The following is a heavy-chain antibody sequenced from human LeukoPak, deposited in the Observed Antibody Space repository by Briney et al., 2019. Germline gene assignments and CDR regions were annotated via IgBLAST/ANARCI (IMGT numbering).Heavy chain of an antibody. J-gene: IGHJ4*02. CDR1: GFTFTSYA. CDR3: AKFVGGPFDS. D-gene: IGHD3-16*01. V-gene: IGHV3-23*01. CDR2: VSGSGGTP. Sequence: GGSLRLSYAASGFTFTSYAMSWVRQAPGKGLEWVSAVSGSGGTPYYADSVKGRFTISRDNSMNTLYLQMNSLRAEDTALYYCAKFVGGPFDSWGREPWSPSPQ.